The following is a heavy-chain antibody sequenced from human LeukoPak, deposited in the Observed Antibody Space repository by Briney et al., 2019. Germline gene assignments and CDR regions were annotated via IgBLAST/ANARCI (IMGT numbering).Heavy chain of an antibody. V-gene: IGHV3-30*02. CDR1: GFTFSSYG. CDR2: IRYDGSNK. Sequence: GGSLRLSCAASGFTFSSYGMHWVRQAPGKGLEWVAFIRYDGSNKYYADSVKGRFTISRDNSKNTLYLQMNSLRAEDTAVYYCAKDYYGSGSYYENFDYWGQGTLVTASS. CDR3: AKDYYGSGSYYENFDY. J-gene: IGHJ4*02. D-gene: IGHD3-10*01.